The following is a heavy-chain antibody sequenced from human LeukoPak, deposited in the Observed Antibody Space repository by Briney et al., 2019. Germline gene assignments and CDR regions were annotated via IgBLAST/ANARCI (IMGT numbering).Heavy chain of an antibody. Sequence: PSETLSLTCAVYGGSFSGCYWSWIRQPPGKGLEWIGYIYYSGSTNYNPSLKSRVTISVDTSKNQFSLKLSSVTAADTAVYYCARVNGAYYDSSGYYRMLSYYYYGMDVWGQGTTVTVSS. CDR2: IYYSGST. CDR1: GGSFSGCY. CDR3: ARVNGAYYDSSGYYRMLSYYYYGMDV. D-gene: IGHD3-22*01. J-gene: IGHJ6*02. V-gene: IGHV4-59*01.